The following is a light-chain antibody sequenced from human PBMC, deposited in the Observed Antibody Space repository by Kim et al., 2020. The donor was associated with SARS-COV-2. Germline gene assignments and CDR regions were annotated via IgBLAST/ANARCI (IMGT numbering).Light chain of an antibody. J-gene: IGKJ2*01. CDR3: QQYDSFSYT. Sequence: SASVGDSVTITCRASQRMTRWLAWYQQKPGKAPKVLISDASKLKRGVPSRFSGSGSGTDFTLPISNLQPDDFATYYGQQYDSFSYTFGPGTKLEI. V-gene: IGKV1-5*01. CDR1: QRMTRW. CDR2: DAS.